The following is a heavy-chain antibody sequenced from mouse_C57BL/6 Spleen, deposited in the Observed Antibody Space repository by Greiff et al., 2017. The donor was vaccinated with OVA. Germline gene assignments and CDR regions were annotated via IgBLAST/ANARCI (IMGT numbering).Heavy chain of an antibody. Sequence: VQLQQSGPGLVQPSQSLSITCTVSGFSLTSYGVHWVRQSPGKGLEWLGVIWRGGSTDYNAAFMSRLSITKDNSKSQVFFKMNSLQADDTAIYYCAKGSGGRCWYFDVWGTGTTVTVSS. V-gene: IGHV2-5*01. D-gene: IGHD3-2*02. CDR2: IWRGGST. CDR3: AKGSGGRCWYFDV. CDR1: GFSLTSYG. J-gene: IGHJ1*03.